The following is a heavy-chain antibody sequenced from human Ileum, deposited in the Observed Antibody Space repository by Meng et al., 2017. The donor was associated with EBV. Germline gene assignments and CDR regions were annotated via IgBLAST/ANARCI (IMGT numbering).Heavy chain of an antibody. V-gene: IGHV3-53*01. Sequence: VRRVVSGGGLMQLGGSLRLSCAPSGFTVGSYHMGWVRQAPGKGLEWVSTIYIGGDTFYADSVKDRFTISRDNSKNTLFLQMNRLTVEDTAVYYCARGPDWAKGGYWGLGTLVTVSS. CDR1: GFTVGSYH. J-gene: IGHJ4*02. D-gene: IGHD3/OR15-3a*01. CDR2: IYIGGDT. CDR3: ARGPDWAKGGY.